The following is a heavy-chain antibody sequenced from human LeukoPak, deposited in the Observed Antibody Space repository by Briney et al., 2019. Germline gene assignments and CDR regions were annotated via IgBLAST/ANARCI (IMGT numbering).Heavy chain of an antibody. D-gene: IGHD3-3*01. CDR1: GASLSSYY. V-gene: IGHV4-59*08. CDR2: IYYSGST. Sequence: SETLSLTCTVSGASLSSYYWSWIRQPPGKGLEWMGYIYYSGSTNYNPSLMSGVSMSVDTTKNQFSLKLSSVTAADTAVYYCARQYDFWSGLFDYWGQGILVTVSS. J-gene: IGHJ4*02. CDR3: ARQYDFWSGLFDY.